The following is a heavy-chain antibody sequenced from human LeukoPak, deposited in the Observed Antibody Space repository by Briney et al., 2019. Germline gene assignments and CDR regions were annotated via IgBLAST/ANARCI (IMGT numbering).Heavy chain of an antibody. V-gene: IGHV3-30-3*01. CDR2: ISYDGSNK. CDR3: ARDGHYDSSGYYDDAFDI. D-gene: IGHD3-22*01. Sequence: PGGSLRLSCAASGLTFSSYAMHWVRQAPGKGLEWVAVISYDGSNKYYADSVKGRFTISRDNSKNTLYLQMNSLRAEDTAVYYCARDGHYDSSGYYDDAFDIWGQGTMVTVSS. J-gene: IGHJ3*02. CDR1: GLTFSSYA.